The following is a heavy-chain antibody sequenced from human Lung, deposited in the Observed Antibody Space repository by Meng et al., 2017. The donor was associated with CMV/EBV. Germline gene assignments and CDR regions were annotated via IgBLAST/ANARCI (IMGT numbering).Heavy chain of an antibody. J-gene: IGHJ6*02. CDR3: ARLFRTTLGTNYYYGMDV. CDR1: GYTFTGYN. Sequence: XVXVSXXASGYTFTGYNIHWVRQAPGQGLEWMGWINPHSGDTKYSEKFEGRVTLTRDSFVSTAYMELSRLRSDDTAVFFCARLFRTTLGTNYYYGMDVWGQGTTVXVSS. V-gene: IGHV1-2*02. CDR2: INPHSGDT. D-gene: IGHD3-10*01.